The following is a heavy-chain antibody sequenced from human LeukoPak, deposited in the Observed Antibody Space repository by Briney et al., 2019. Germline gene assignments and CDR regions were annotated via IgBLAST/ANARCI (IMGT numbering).Heavy chain of an antibody. Sequence: SETLSLTCTVSGGSISSYYWSWIRQPPGKGLEWIGYIYYSGSTNYNPSLKSRVTISVYTSKNQFSLKLSSVTAADTAVYYCARVATTVTLFDYWGQGTLVTVSS. CDR3: ARVATTVTLFDY. CDR1: GGSISSYY. J-gene: IGHJ4*02. D-gene: IGHD4-17*01. V-gene: IGHV4-59*01. CDR2: IYYSGST.